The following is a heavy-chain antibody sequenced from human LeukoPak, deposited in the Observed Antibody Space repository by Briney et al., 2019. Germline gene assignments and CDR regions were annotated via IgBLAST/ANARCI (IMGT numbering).Heavy chain of an antibody. J-gene: IGHJ6*02. CDR3: AREGVTGTSYYYYYGMDV. Sequence: GGSLRLSCAASGFTFSSYAMHGVRQASGKGLEWVAVIWHDGSNKYYAASVKGRFTVSRDNSKNTLYLQINSLRAEDTAAYYCAREGVTGTSYYYYYGMDVWGQGTTVTVSS. V-gene: IGHV3-33*01. D-gene: IGHD6-19*01. CDR2: IWHDGSNK. CDR1: GFTFSSYA.